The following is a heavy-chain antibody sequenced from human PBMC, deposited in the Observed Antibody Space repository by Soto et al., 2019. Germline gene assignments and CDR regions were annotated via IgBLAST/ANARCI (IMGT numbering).Heavy chain of an antibody. CDR2: RIDSCAST. CDR1: GFTFSSCA. Sequence: GGSLRLSCAASGFTFSSCAMWWVRQAPGKGLEGGSERIDSCASTYYENSVKGRFTISRDNSKSTLYLQMNSLRAEDTALYYCVKGTSYYYYYGVDAWGQGTPVTVSS. J-gene: IGHJ6*02. CDR3: VKGTSYYYYYGVDA. V-gene: IGHV3-23*01.